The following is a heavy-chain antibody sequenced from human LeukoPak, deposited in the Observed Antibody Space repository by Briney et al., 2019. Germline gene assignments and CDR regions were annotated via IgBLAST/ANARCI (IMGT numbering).Heavy chain of an antibody. CDR1: GDSIGSGTYY. V-gene: IGHV4-39*01. J-gene: IGHJ5*02. Sequence: PSETLSLTCTVSGDSIGSGTYYWGWIRQPPGKGLDWVGSVYYSGNTNYNPSLKSRVTISVDTSKNQFSLKLSSVTAADTAVYYCARHRKMPSITMVRTPNWFDPWGQGTLVTVSS. CDR3: ARHRKMPSITMVRTPNWFDP. D-gene: IGHD3-10*01. CDR2: VYYSGNT.